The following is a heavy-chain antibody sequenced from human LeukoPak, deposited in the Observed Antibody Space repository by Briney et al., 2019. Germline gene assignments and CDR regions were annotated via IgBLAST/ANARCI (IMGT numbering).Heavy chain of an antibody. CDR2: IYYSGST. Sequence: PSQTLSLTCTVSGGSISSGGYYWSWIRQHPGKGLEWIGYIYYSGSTYYNPSLKSRVTISVDTSKNQFSLKLSSVTAADTAVYYCARDLGVATRTEGYNWFDPWGQGTQVTVSS. CDR1: GGSISSGGYY. J-gene: IGHJ5*02. V-gene: IGHV4-31*03. CDR3: ARDLGVATRTEGYNWFDP. D-gene: IGHD5-12*01.